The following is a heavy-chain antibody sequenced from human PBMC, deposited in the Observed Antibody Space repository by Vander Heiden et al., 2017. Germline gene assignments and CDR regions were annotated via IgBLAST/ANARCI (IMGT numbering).Heavy chain of an antibody. J-gene: IGHJ4*02. CDR1: GFTFSNYG. CDR3: AGGYPSTKFDF. Sequence: VQLVESGGGVLQPGRSLRLSCTASGFTFSNYGMHWVRQAPGKGLEWVGVIWHYGSEQKYADSVRGRFTISRDNSRKTLHLQMNSLRPEDTAVYYCAGGYPSTKFDFWGQGTLVTVAS. CDR2: IWHYGSEQ. V-gene: IGHV3-33*03. D-gene: IGHD3-16*01.